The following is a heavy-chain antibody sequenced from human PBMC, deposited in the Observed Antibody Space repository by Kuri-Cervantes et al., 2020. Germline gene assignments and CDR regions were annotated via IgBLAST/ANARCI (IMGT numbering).Heavy chain of an antibody. V-gene: IGHV1-2*02. D-gene: IGHD3-3*01. J-gene: IGHJ6*02. CDR2: ISPNSGGT. CDR1: GYTFTGYY. CDR3: ARGRIGAGNDFWSNFYLNSQFANSYYSYALDV. Sequence: ASVKVSCKASGYTFTGYYMHWVRQAPGQGLEWMGWISPNSGGTNYAQKFQGRVTMTRDTSISTAYMEPSSLRSEDTAVYYCARGRIGAGNDFWSNFYLNSQFANSYYSYALDVWGQGTAVTVSS.